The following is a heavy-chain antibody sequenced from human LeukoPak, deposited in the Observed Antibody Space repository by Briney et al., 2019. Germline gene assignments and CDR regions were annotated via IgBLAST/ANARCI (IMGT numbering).Heavy chain of an antibody. CDR2: ITGSGSST. J-gene: IGHJ4*02. CDR3: ARVWDKADY. Sequence: GGSLRLSCAASGFTVSSNYMSWVRQAPGKGLEWVSTITGSGSSTYYADSVKGRFTISRDNAKNTLYLQMNSLRVEDTAVYYCARVWDKADYWGQGTLVTVSS. V-gene: IGHV3-53*01. D-gene: IGHD1-26*01. CDR1: GFTVSSNY.